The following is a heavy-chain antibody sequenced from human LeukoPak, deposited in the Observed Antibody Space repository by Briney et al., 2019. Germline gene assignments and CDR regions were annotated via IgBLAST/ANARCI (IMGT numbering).Heavy chain of an antibody. CDR1: GFAFSTYW. D-gene: IGHD2-21*01. J-gene: IGHJ4*02. Sequence: GGSLRLSCAASGFAFSTYWMDWVRQAPGKGLEWVGNINQDGSVKHYVDSVRGRFTISKDNARNSVYLQMSALRVEDTAVYYCTRDFAFWGQGSLVTASS. CDR2: INQDGSVK. CDR3: TRDFAF. V-gene: IGHV3-7*01.